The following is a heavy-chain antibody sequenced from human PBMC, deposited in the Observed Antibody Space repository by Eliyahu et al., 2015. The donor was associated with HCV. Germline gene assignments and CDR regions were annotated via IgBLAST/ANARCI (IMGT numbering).Heavy chain of an antibody. J-gene: IGHJ2*01. V-gene: IGHV4-61*01. Sequence: QVQLQESGPGLVKPSETLSLTCTVSGGSVSSGSYYWSWIRQPPGKGLEWIGYIYYSGSTNYNPSLKSRVTISVDTSKNQFSLKLSSVTAADTAVYYCARDSRDIVVVPAARGNWYFDLWGRGTLVTVSS. D-gene: IGHD2-2*01. CDR2: IYYSGST. CDR1: GGSVSSGSYY. CDR3: ARDSRDIVVVPAARGNWYFDL.